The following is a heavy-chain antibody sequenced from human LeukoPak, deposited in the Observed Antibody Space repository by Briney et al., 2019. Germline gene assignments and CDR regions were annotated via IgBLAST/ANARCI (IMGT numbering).Heavy chain of an antibody. CDR1: GFTFSGSA. V-gene: IGHV3-73*01. J-gene: IGHJ4*02. CDR2: VRSKTHTYAT. CDR3: AKTNMVRGVNFDY. Sequence: GGSLRLSCAASGFTFSGSAIHWVRQASGKGLEWVGRVRSKTHTYATAYAASVKGRFTLSRDDSKNTAYLQMNSLKTEDTAVYYCAKTNMVRGVNFDYWGQGTLVTVSS. D-gene: IGHD3-10*01.